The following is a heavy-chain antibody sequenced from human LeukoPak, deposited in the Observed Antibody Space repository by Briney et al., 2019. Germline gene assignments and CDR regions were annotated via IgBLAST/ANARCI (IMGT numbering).Heavy chain of an antibody. CDR2: ISGSGGST. Sequence: GGSLRLSCAASGFTFSSYAMSWVRQAPGKGLEWVSAISGSGGSTYYADSVKGRFTISRDNSKNTLYLQMNSLRAEDTAVYYCARDRADFWSGYHKDAFDIWGQGTMVTVSS. CDR1: GFTFSSYA. J-gene: IGHJ3*02. D-gene: IGHD3-3*01. CDR3: ARDRADFWSGYHKDAFDI. V-gene: IGHV3-23*01.